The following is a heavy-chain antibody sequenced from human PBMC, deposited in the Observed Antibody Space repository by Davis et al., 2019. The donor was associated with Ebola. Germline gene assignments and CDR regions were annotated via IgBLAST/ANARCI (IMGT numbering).Heavy chain of an antibody. D-gene: IGHD6-25*01. CDR3: VKDRRSSGWVYYFDH. J-gene: IGHJ4*02. CDR2: ISYDGNQK. Sequence: GESLKISCAASGFTFSSYGMHWVRQAPGKGLECVAVISYDGNQKYYADSVMGRFTISRDNSKNSLYLQMNSLRSEDTAFYYCVKDRRSSGWVYYFDHWGRGALVTVSS. CDR1: GFTFSSYG. V-gene: IGHV3-30*18.